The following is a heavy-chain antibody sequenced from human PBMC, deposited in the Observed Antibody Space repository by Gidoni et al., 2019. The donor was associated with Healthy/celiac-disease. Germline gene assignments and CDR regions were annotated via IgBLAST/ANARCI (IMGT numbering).Heavy chain of an antibody. D-gene: IGHD2-2*01. V-gene: IGHV4-39*07. Sequence: QLQLQESGPGLVKPSETLSLTCTVSGGSISSSSYYWGWLRQPPGKGLEWIGSIYYSGSTYYNPSLKSRVTISVDTSKNQFSLKLSSVTAADTAVYYCARGGGHCSSTSCYAWGDYYYYYGMDVWGQGTTVTVSS. CDR2: IYYSGST. CDR1: GGSISSSSYY. J-gene: IGHJ6*02. CDR3: ARGGGHCSSTSCYAWGDYYYYYGMDV.